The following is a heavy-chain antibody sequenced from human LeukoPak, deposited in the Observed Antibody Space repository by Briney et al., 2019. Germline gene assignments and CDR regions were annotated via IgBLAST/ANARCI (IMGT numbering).Heavy chain of an antibody. Sequence: ASETLSLTCAVSAYSIRSGYYWGWIRQPPGKGLEWIGSIYHSGSTYYNPSLKSRVTISVDTSKNQFSLKLSSVTAADTAVYYCARWTGTTDACDIWGQGTMVTVSS. V-gene: IGHV4-38-2*01. D-gene: IGHD1-7*01. CDR2: IYHSGST. CDR1: AYSIRSGYY. J-gene: IGHJ3*02. CDR3: ARWTGTTDACDI.